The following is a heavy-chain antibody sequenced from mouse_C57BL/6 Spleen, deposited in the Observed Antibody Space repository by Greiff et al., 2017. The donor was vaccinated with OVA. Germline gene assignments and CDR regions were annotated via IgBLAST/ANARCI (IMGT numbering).Heavy chain of an antibody. CDR2: ISDGGSYT. CDR3: ARDQAAVENFDV. Sequence: EVKLMESGGGLVKPGGSLKLSCAASGFTFSSYAMSWVRQTPEKRLEWVATISDGGSYTYYPDNVKGRFTISRDNAKNNLYLQMSHLKSEDTAMYYCARDQAAVENFDVWGTGTTVTVSS. CDR1: GFTFSSYA. J-gene: IGHJ1*03. D-gene: IGHD3-2*02. V-gene: IGHV5-4*01.